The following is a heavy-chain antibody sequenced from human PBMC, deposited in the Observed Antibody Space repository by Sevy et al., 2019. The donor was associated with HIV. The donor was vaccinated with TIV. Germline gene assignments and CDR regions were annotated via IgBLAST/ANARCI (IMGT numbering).Heavy chain of an antibody. CDR1: GFTFRNFW. J-gene: IGHJ4*02. D-gene: IGHD3-10*02. Sequence: GGSLRLSCAVSGFTFRNFWMSWVRQAPGKGLEWLAVISSDGINHNYAASVKGRFTISRDNSKSLLFLQMNSLIPNDTAVYFCTKESLRGTYIRGDFDHWGQGTLVTVSS. V-gene: IGHV3-30*18. CDR3: TKESLRGTYIRGDFDH. CDR2: ISSDGINH.